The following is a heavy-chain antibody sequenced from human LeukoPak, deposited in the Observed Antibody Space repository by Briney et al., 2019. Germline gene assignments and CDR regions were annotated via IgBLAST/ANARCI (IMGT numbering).Heavy chain of an antibody. CDR1: GGSISSYY. V-gene: IGHV4-4*07. J-gene: IGHJ4*02. CDR2: IYTSGTT. Sequence: PSETRSLTCTVSGGSISSYYWSWIRQPAGEGLEWIGRIYTSGTTNYDPSLKSRVTMSVDTSNNQFSLKLSSVTAADTAVYYCARHSSSWDFDYWGQGTVVTVSS. D-gene: IGHD6-13*01. CDR3: ARHSSSWDFDY.